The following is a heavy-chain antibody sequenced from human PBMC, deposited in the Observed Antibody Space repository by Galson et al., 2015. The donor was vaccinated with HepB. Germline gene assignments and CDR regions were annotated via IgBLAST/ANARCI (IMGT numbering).Heavy chain of an antibody. J-gene: IGHJ5*02. Sequence: SLRLSCAASGFTFSNYWMNWVRQAPGKGLVWVSHISSDGSITNYADSVKGRFTISRDNTKNTLYLQMNSLRVEDTALYYCVRGDSVAAATYPMFDPWGQGTLVTVSS. CDR1: GFTFSNYW. D-gene: IGHD2-15*01. V-gene: IGHV3-74*01. CDR2: ISSDGSIT. CDR3: VRGDSVAAATYPMFDP.